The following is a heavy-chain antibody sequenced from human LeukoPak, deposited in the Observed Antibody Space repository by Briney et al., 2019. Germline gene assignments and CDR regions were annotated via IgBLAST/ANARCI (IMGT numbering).Heavy chain of an antibody. CDR1: NGSISSSSYY. CDR3: ARGPAGFDY. V-gene: IGHV4-39*02. J-gene: IGHJ4*02. CDR2: VYYSGST. D-gene: IGHD2-2*01. Sequence: SETLSLTCTVSNGSISSSSYYWGWIRQPPGKGLEWIGSVYYSGSTYYNPSLKSRVTISVDTSKNHFSLKLSSVTAADTAVYYCARGPAGFDYWGQGTLVTVSS.